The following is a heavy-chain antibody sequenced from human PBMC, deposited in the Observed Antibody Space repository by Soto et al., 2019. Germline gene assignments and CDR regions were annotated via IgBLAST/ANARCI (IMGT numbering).Heavy chain of an antibody. J-gene: IGHJ6*02. V-gene: IGHV1-8*01. Sequence: GASVKVSGKTSGYTFTNYDINWVRQAAGQGLEWMGWTNPDSDNTGYAQKFQGRVTMTRDTSISTAYMELNSLRSEDTAVYYCARGRRYCTTTSCYPPALFPYGMDVWGQGTTVTV. CDR1: GYTFTNYD. CDR3: ARGRRYCTTTSCYPPALFPYGMDV. CDR2: TNPDSDNT. D-gene: IGHD2-2*01.